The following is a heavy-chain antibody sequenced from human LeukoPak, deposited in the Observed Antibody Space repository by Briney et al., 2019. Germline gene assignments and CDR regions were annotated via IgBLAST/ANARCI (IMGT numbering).Heavy chain of an antibody. V-gene: IGHV4-31*03. D-gene: IGHD6-13*01. CDR1: GASITSGGYY. J-gene: IGHJ4*02. CDR2: IYYSGST. CDR3: ARAGSSWYISGVDY. Sequence: SETLSLTCTVSGASITSGGYYWSWIRQHPGKGLECIGYIYYSGSTYYNPSLKSRVTISVDTSKNQFSLKLSSVTAADTAVYYCARAGSSWYISGVDYWGQGTLVTVSS.